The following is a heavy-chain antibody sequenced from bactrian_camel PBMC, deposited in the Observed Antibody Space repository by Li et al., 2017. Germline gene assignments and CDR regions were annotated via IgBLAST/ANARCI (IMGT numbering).Heavy chain of an antibody. Sequence: HVQLVESGGGSVQAGGPLTLSCAFGSDCMGWFRQAPGKDRQGIAAIDSDEITSYTDAVKGRFTISRDNAKQMAYLQMNSLKPEDTGVYYRAFGEWDDGSCDAAFLWGQGTQVTVS. CDR3: AFGEWDDGSCDAAFL. V-gene: IGHV3S53*01. CDR2: IDSDEIT. J-gene: IGHJ4*01. D-gene: IGHD1*01. CDR1: FGSDC.